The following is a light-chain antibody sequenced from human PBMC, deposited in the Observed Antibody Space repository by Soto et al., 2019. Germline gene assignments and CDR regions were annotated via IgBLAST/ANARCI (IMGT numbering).Light chain of an antibody. CDR3: CSHAGSYTDV. CDR2: DVT. CDR1: SSDVGGYNY. V-gene: IGLV2-11*01. Sequence: QSALTQPRSVSGSPGQSVTISCTGTSSDVGGYNYVSWYQQHPGKAPKVIIYDVTKRLSGVPDRFSASKSANTASLTISGLQAEDEADYYCCSHAGSYTDVFGTGTKLTVL. J-gene: IGLJ1*01.